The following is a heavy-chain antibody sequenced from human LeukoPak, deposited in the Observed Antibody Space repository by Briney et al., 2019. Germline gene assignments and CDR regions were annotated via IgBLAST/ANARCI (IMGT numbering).Heavy chain of an antibody. J-gene: IGHJ4*02. CDR2: ISAYNGNT. V-gene: IGHV1-18*01. D-gene: IGHD3-10*01. Sequence: ASVKVSCKASGYTFTSYGISWVRQAPGQGLEWMGWISAYNGNTNYAQKLQGRVTMTTDTSTSTAYMELRSLRSDDTAVYYCARSLPVYYYGSGSLIFDYWGQGTLVTVSS. CDR1: GYTFTSYG. CDR3: ARSLPVYYYGSGSLIFDY.